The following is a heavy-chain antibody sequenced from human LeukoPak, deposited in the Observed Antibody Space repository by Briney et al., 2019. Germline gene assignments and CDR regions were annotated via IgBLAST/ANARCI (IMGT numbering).Heavy chain of an antibody. Sequence: GASVKVSCKASGYTFTGYYMHWVRQAPGQGLEWMGWINPNSGATNYAQKFQGRVTMTRDTSISTASMELSSLKPDDTAVYYCARRAAMANGYYFDYRGQGTLVTVSS. CDR2: INPNSGAT. V-gene: IGHV1-2*02. CDR3: ARRAAMANGYYFDY. D-gene: IGHD5-18*01. CDR1: GYTFTGYY. J-gene: IGHJ4*02.